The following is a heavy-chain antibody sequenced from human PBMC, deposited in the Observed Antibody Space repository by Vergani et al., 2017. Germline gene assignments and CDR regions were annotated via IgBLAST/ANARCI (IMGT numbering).Heavy chain of an antibody. CDR1: GGSISSYY. V-gene: IGHV4-59*08. CDR2: IYYSGST. Sequence: QVQLQESGPGLVKPSETLSLTCTVSGGSISSYYWSWIRQPPGKGLEWIGYIYYSGSTNYNPSLQSRFTISVDTSKKQFSLKLSSVTAADTAVYYCARQGSSGWYWGGVYSWYFDLWGRGTLVTVSS. D-gene: IGHD6-19*01. CDR3: ARQGSSGWYWGGVYSWYFDL. J-gene: IGHJ2*01.